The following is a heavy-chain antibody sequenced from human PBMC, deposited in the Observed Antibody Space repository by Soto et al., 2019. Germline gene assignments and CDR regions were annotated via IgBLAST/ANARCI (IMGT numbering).Heavy chain of an antibody. CDR1: GDSFANYW. Sequence: PGESLRLSYSGSGDSFANYWIGWVRQMPGKGLEWMGIIYPSDSDTRYSPSFQGQVTISADKSISTAYVQWKSLKASDTAMYFCARGDSSDYSTTTPADYWGQGTQVTVSS. CDR2: IYPSDSDT. D-gene: IGHD3-22*01. V-gene: IGHV5-51*01. J-gene: IGHJ4*02. CDR3: ARGDSSDYSTTTPADY.